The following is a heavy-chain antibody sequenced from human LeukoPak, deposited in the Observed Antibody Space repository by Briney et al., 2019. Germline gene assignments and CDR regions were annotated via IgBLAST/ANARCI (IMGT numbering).Heavy chain of an antibody. CDR3: ARDTSYCSSTSCYRTGIAAAGFDY. Sequence: PPGGSLRLSCAASGFIFSDYGMHWVRQAPGKGLEWVAVIWYDGSNKYYADSVEGRFTVSRDNSRNTLYLQMNSLRAEDTAVYYCARDTSYCSSTSCYRTGIAAAGFDYWGQGTLVTVSS. J-gene: IGHJ4*02. V-gene: IGHV3-33*01. CDR2: IWYDGSNK. D-gene: IGHD2-2*02. CDR1: GFIFSDYG.